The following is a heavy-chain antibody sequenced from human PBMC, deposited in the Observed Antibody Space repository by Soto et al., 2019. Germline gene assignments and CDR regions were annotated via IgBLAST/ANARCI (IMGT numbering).Heavy chain of an antibody. J-gene: IGHJ5*02. CDR3: AKGSIDYSAAVDR. CDR2: ISARGGSS. D-gene: IGHD1-26*01. V-gene: IGHV3-53*01. CDR1: GFTVSNNY. Sequence: EVQLVESGGGLIQPGGSLRLSCAVSGFTVSNNYMSWVRQAPGKGLEWVSVISARGGSSYFADSVKGRFTISRDNSKNVLSLEMNSLRAEDTATYFCAKGSIDYSAAVDRWGQGTVVLVSS.